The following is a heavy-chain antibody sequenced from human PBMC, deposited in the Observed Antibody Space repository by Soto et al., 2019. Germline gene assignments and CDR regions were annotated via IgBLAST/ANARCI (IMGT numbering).Heavy chain of an antibody. CDR2: ISYDGSNK. J-gene: IGHJ4*02. CDR3: AKDLGGVGHPPSNGWFDY. CDR1: GFTFSSYG. V-gene: IGHV3-30*18. D-gene: IGHD2-8*01. Sequence: GGSLRLSCAASGFTFSSYGMHWVRQAPGKGLEWVAVISYDGSNKYYADSVKGRFTISRDNSKNTLYLQMNSLRAEDTAVYYCAKDLGGVGHPPSNGWFDYWGQGTLVTVSS.